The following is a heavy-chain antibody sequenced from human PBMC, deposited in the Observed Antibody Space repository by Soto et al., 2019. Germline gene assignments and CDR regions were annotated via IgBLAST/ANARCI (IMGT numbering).Heavy chain of an antibody. Sequence: GGSLRLSCAASGFTFGTFGMHWVRQAPGKGLEWVAVIFYDGSNEYYADSVKGRFTISRDNAKNSLYLQMNSLRAEDTAVYYCARDSYYDILTGYYFLSGFDYWGQGTLVTVSS. D-gene: IGHD3-9*01. CDR3: ARDSYYDILTGYYFLSGFDY. V-gene: IGHV3-33*08. CDR2: IFYDGSNE. J-gene: IGHJ4*02. CDR1: GFTFGTFG.